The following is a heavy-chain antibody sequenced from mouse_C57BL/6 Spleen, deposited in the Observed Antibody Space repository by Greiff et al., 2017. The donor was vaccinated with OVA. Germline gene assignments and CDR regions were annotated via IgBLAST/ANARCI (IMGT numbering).Heavy chain of an antibody. CDR2: FYPGSGSI. CDR3: AGHEGAYSNYPAWFAY. D-gene: IGHD2-5*01. CDR1: GYTFTAYT. J-gene: IGHJ3*01. Sequence: VQLQQSGAELAKPGASVKLSCKASGYTFTAYTIHWVKQRSGQGLEWIGWFYPGSGSIKYNEKFKDKATLTADKSSSTVYMELSRLTSEDSAVYFCAGHEGAYSNYPAWFAYWGQGTLVTVSA. V-gene: IGHV1-62-2*01.